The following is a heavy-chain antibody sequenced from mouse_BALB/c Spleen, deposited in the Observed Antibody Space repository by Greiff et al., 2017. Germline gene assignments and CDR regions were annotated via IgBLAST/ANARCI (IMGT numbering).Heavy chain of an antibody. CDR1: GFTFSSYA. Sequence: EVKVVESGGDLVKPGGSLKLSCAASGFTFSSYAMSWVRQTPEKRLEWVASISSGGSTYYPDSVKGRFTISRDNARNILYLQMSSLRSEDTAMYYCAREGNYGNFFAYWGQGTLVTVSA. CDR3: AREGNYGNFFAY. CDR2: ISSGGST. V-gene: IGHV5-6-5*01. J-gene: IGHJ3*01. D-gene: IGHD2-1*01.